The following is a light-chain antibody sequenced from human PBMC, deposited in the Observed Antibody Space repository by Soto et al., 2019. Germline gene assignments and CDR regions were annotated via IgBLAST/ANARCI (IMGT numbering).Light chain of an antibody. CDR1: QSVSSSY. CDR3: QQCGASTWT. CDR2: GAS. J-gene: IGKJ1*01. V-gene: IGKV3-20*01. Sequence: DIVLTQSPYTMSSSPGERATLSCRASQSVSSSYLAWYQQKPGQAPRLLIYGASSRATGIPDRFSGSGSGTDFTLTISRLEPEDFAVYYCQQCGASTWTFGQGTKVEIK.